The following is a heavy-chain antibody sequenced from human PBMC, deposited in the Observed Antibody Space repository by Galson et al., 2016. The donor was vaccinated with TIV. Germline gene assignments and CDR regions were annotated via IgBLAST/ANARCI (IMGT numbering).Heavy chain of an antibody. CDR1: GFSFSSYA. V-gene: IGHV3-23*01. Sequence: SLRLSCAASGFSFSSYAMNWVRQAPGKGLECVSSISGSGGSTHYGDSVKGRFTISRDNSKNTVFLQMNSLRAEDTAVYYCAKGDKLRYFDWPNYALDVWGQGTTVTVSS. J-gene: IGHJ6*02. CDR3: AKGDKLRYFDWPNYALDV. D-gene: IGHD3-9*01. CDR2: ISGSGGST.